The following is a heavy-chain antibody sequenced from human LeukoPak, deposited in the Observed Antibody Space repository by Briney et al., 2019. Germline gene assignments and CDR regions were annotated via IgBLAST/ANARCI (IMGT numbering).Heavy chain of an antibody. CDR2: ISYDGSNK. D-gene: IGHD3-9*01. CDR1: GFTFSSYG. CDR3: AKYVGYYDILTGYLRHRWFDP. Sequence: HPGGSLRLSCAASGFTFSSYGMHWVRQAPGKGLEWVAVISYDGSNKYYADSVKGRFTISRDNSKNTLYLQMNSLRAEDTAVYYCAKYVGYYDILTGYLRHRWFDPWGQGTLVTVSS. J-gene: IGHJ5*02. V-gene: IGHV3-30*18.